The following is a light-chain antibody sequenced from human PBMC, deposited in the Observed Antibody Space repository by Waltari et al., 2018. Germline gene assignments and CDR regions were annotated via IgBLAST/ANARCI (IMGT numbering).Light chain of an antibody. CDR1: QALGTS. CDR3: QQLEFYPLT. CDR2: VAS. V-gene: IGKV1-9*01. Sequence: IQLTQSPSSLSASVGDRVTIPCRASQALGTSLAWYHQTPGKAPKLLIFVASILQTGVPSRFSGNGSGTDFTLTISSLQPEDFGTYYCQQLEFYPLTFGGGTRVEIK. J-gene: IGKJ4*01.